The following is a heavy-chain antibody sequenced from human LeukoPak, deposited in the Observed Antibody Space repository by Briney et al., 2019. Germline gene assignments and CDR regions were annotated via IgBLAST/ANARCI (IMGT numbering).Heavy chain of an antibody. Sequence: GGSLSLSCAASGFWLSDYSMNWVRQAPRKGGEWILYIGIDSGKTHYEDSVKGRFTISGDKAKNPLYLQMHSLRVEDTAVYYCAREFSYGSGSYYPLRFDPWGQGTLVTVSS. CDR1: GFWLSDYS. D-gene: IGHD3-10*01. CDR2: IGIDSGKT. CDR3: AREFSYGSGSYYPLRFDP. J-gene: IGHJ5*02. V-gene: IGHV3-48*01.